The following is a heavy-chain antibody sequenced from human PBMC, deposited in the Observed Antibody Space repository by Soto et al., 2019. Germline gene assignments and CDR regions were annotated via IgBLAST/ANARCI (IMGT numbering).Heavy chain of an antibody. Sequence: QLQLQESGPGLVKPSETLSLTCTVSGGSISSSSYYWGWIRQPPGKGLAWIGSIYYSGSTSYNPSRKSRVSISVDTSKNQFSLKLSSVTAADTAVYYCARRITMVRGVSGFSYYMDVWGKGTTVTVSS. CDR1: GGSISSSSYY. V-gene: IGHV4-39*01. D-gene: IGHD3-10*01. CDR2: IYYSGST. J-gene: IGHJ6*03. CDR3: ARRITMVRGVSGFSYYMDV.